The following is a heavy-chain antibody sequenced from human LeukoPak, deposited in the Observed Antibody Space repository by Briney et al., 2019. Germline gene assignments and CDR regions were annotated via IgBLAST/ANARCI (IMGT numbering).Heavy chain of an antibody. J-gene: IGHJ5*01. CDR2: INSDGSST. D-gene: IGHD1-26*01. CDR3: SNWGACNGPLSDS. Sequence: GGSLRLSCAASGFTFSSSWMHWVRQTPGKGLVWVARINSDGSSTNYADSVKGRFTVSRDNAKNTLYLQMSSLTTEDTAVYYCSNWGACNGPLSDSWGQGTLVTVSS. V-gene: IGHV3-74*01. CDR1: GFTFSSSW.